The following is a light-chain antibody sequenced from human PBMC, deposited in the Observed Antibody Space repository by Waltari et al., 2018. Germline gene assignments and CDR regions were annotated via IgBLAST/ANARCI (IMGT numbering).Light chain of an antibody. Sequence: EIVLTQSPGTLSLSPGERATLSCRASQSVSKYLAWYQQKPGQAPRLLIYDASIRATGIPDRFSGSGSGTDFSLTISRLEPEYFAVYYCQKYVNLPATFGQGTKVEIK. V-gene: IGKV3-20*01. CDR3: QKYVNLPAT. CDR1: QSVSKY. CDR2: DAS. J-gene: IGKJ1*01.